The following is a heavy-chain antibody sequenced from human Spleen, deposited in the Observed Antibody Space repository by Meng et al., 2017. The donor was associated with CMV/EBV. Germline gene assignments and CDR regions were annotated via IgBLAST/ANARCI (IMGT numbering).Heavy chain of an antibody. J-gene: IGHJ4*02. CDR3: ARGYSSGYYLSVDY. CDR1: GFTFSSYS. CDR2: ISYSSDSI. Sequence: SGFTFSSYSMHWVRQAPGKGLEWVSSISYSSDSIFYADSVKGRFTISRDNARNSLYLQMNSLRAEDTAVYYCARGYSSGYYLSVDYWGQGTLVTVSS. V-gene: IGHV3-21*01. D-gene: IGHD3-22*01.